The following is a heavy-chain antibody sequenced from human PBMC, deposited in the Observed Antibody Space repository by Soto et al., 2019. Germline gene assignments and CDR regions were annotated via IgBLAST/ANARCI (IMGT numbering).Heavy chain of an antibody. CDR2: IIPIFGTT. CDR1: GGTFSNYA. J-gene: IGHJ1*01. CDR3: ASRGERDYYYTSGYG. D-gene: IGHD3-22*01. V-gene: IGHV1-69*12. Sequence: QVQLVQSGAEVKKPGSSVKVSCKASGGTFSNYALSWVRQAPGQGLEWMGDIIPIFGTTNNAQKFQGRVTMTADEATSPADMERSSLRSEDTAGYYWASRGERDYYYTSGYGWGQGTLVTVSS.